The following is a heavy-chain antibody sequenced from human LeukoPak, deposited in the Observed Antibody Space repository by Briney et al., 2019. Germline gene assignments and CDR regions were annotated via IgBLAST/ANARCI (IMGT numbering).Heavy chain of an antibody. CDR2: INHSGST. CDR1: GGSFSGYY. V-gene: IGHV4-34*01. CDR3: ARGVFGVVINYYYHYMDV. Sequence: SETLSLTCAVYGGSFSGYYWSWIRQPPGKGLEWIGEINHSGSTNYNPSLKSRVTISVDTSKNQFSLKLSSVTAADTAVYYCARGVFGVVINYYYHYMDVWGKGTTVTVSS. J-gene: IGHJ6*03. D-gene: IGHD3-3*01.